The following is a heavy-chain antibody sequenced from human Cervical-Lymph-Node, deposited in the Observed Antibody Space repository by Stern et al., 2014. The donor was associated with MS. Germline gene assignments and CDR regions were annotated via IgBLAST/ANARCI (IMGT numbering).Heavy chain of an antibody. CDR3: ARGYYYGSGSYSY. Sequence: QLVQSGAEVKKPGSSVKVSCKASGVTFSSYAISWVRQAPGHGLEWMGGIIPIFGTEKYAQKFQGRFMITADESTSTAYMELSSLRSEDTAVYYWARGYYYGSGSYSYWGQGTLVTVSS. D-gene: IGHD3-10*01. CDR2: IIPIFGTE. J-gene: IGHJ4*02. CDR1: GVTFSSYA. V-gene: IGHV1-69*01.